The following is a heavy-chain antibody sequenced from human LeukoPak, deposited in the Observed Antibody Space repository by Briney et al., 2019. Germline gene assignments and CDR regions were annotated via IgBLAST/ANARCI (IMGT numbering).Heavy chain of an antibody. CDR3: ASMEHYYDSSGYSIDY. Sequence: GGSLRLSCAASGFTFSSYGMHWVRQAPGKRLEWVAFIRYDGSNKYYADSVKGRFTISRDNFKNTLYLQMNSLRAEDTAVYYCASMEHYYDSSGYSIDYWGQGTLVTVSS. CDR1: GFTFSSYG. V-gene: IGHV3-30*02. D-gene: IGHD3-22*01. J-gene: IGHJ4*02. CDR2: IRYDGSNK.